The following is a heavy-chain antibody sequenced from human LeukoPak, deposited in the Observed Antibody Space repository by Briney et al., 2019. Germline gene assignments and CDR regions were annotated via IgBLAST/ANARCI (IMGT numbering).Heavy chain of an antibody. D-gene: IGHD4/OR15-4a*01. CDR3: ARTMATSYYYYYYMDV. CDR2: MNPNSGNT. CDR1: GYTFTSYD. V-gene: IGHV1-8*01. J-gene: IGHJ6*03. Sequence: ASVKVSCKASGYTFTSYDINWVRQAPGQGLEWMGWMNPNSGNTGYAQKFQGRVTMTRNTSISTAYMELSSLRSEDTAVYYCARTMATSYYYYYYMDVWGKGTTVTVSS.